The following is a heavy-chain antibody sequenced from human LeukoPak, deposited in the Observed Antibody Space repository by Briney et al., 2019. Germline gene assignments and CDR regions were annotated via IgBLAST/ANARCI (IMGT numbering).Heavy chain of an antibody. CDR2: INHSGST. CDR1: GGSFSGNY. Sequence: SGTLSLTCAVYGGSFSGNYWSWIRQPPGKGLEWIGEINHSGSTSYNPSLKSRVTISVDTSKNQFSLKLSSVTAADTAVYYCARGRTWGGRGGRYYFDYWGQGTLVTVSS. CDR3: ARGRTWGGRGGRYYFDY. V-gene: IGHV4-34*01. D-gene: IGHD3-16*01. J-gene: IGHJ4*02.